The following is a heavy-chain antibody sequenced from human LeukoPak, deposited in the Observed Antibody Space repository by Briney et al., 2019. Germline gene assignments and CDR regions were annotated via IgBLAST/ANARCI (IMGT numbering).Heavy chain of an antibody. CDR1: GGSISSYY. V-gene: IGHV4-59*08. Sequence: SETLSLTCTVSGGSISSYYWSWIRQPPGKGLEWIGYIYYSGSTNYNPSLKSRVTISVDTSKNQFSLKLSSVTAADTAVYYCARKTPSTYSSSWYGENYFDYWGQGTLVTVSS. CDR2: IYYSGST. D-gene: IGHD6-13*01. J-gene: IGHJ4*02. CDR3: ARKTPSTYSSSWYGENYFDY.